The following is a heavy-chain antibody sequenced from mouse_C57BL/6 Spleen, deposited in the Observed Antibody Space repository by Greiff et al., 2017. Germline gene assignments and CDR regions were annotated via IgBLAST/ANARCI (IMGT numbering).Heavy chain of an antibody. Sequence: EVQLVESGGDLVKPGGSLKLSCAASGFTFSSYGMSWVRQTPDKRLEWVATISSGGSYTYYPDSVKGRFTISRDNAKNTLYLQMSSLKSEDTAMYYCARQDGNYVGDAMDYWGQGTSVTVSS. CDR3: ARQDGNYVGDAMDY. CDR1: GFTFSSYG. V-gene: IGHV5-6*01. J-gene: IGHJ4*01. CDR2: ISSGGSYT. D-gene: IGHD2-1*01.